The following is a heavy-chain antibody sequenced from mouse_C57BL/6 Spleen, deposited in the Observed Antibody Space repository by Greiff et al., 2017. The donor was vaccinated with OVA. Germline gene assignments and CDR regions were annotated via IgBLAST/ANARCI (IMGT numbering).Heavy chain of an antibody. CDR3: ARGYGSSFPWFAY. CDR1: DSEVFPIAY. D-gene: IGHD1-1*01. J-gene: IGHJ3*01. Sequence: QVQLQQSGSELRSPGSSVKLSCKDFDSEVFPIAYMSWVRQKPGHGFEWIGGILPSIGRTIYGEKFEDKATLDADTLSNTAYLELNSLTSEDSAIYYCARGYGSSFPWFAYWGQGTLVTVSA. CDR2: ILPSIGRT. V-gene: IGHV15-2*01.